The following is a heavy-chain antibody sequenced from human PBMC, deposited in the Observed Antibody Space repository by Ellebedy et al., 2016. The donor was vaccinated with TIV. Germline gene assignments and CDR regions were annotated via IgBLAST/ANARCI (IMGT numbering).Heavy chain of an antibody. V-gene: IGHV3-72*01. CDR3: ARGDYFGSLGGDWSLGVY. D-gene: IGHD3-3*01. CDR2: SRNKANSYTT. CDR1: GFTSSDHY. J-gene: IGHJ4*02. Sequence: GESLKISXAASGFTSSDHYMDWVRQAPGKGLEWVGRSRNKANSYTTEYAASVKGRFIISRDDSKNALYLQMNSLKTEDTAVYYCARGDYFGSLGGDWSLGVYWGQGTLVTVSS.